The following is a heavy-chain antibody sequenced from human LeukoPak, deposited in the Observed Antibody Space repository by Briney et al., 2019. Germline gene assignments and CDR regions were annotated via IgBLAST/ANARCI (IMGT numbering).Heavy chain of an antibody. D-gene: IGHD6-6*01. CDR1: GATFSSYS. Sequence: GGSLRLSCAASGATFSSYSMNWVRQAPGKGLEWVSSISSSSSYIYYADSVKGRFTISRDNAKNSLYLQMNSLRAEDTAVYCCARRGYSSSSDPLFHFDYWGQGTLVTVSS. V-gene: IGHV3-21*01. CDR3: ARRGYSSSSDPLFHFDY. J-gene: IGHJ4*02. CDR2: ISSSSSYI.